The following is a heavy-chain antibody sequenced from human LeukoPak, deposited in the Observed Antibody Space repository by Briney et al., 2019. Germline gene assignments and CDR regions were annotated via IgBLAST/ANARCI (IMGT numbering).Heavy chain of an antibody. Sequence: GASVKVSCKASGYTFTSYDINWVRQATGQGLEWMGWMNPNSGNTGYAQKFQGRVTMTRNTSISTAYMELSSLRSEDTAVYYCARPASMVVPAASFDPWGQGTLVTVSS. J-gene: IGHJ5*02. CDR1: GYTFTSYD. D-gene: IGHD2-2*01. CDR2: MNPNSGNT. V-gene: IGHV1-8*01. CDR3: ARPASMVVPAASFDP.